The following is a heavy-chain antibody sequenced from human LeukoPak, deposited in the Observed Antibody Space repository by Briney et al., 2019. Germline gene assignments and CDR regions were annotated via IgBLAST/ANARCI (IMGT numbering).Heavy chain of an antibody. CDR2: IYDSGST. Sequence: SETLSLTCTVSGGSVSSGSYYWSWIRQPPGKGLEWIGYIYDSGSTNDNPFLKSRVTLSVDTSKNQFSLKLSSVPAADTAVYYCATLWFGELGAWFDPWGQGTLVTVSS. D-gene: IGHD3-10*01. CDR1: GGSVSSGSYY. J-gene: IGHJ5*02. V-gene: IGHV4-61*01. CDR3: ATLWFGELGAWFDP.